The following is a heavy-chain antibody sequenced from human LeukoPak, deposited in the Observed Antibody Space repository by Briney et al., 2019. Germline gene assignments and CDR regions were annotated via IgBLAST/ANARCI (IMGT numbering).Heavy chain of an antibody. CDR2: INPNSGGT. J-gene: IGHJ5*02. Sequence: ASVKVSCKASGGTFSSYAISWVRQAPGQGLEWVGRINPNSGGTNYAQKFQGRVTMTRATSISTGYMDLSRLRSDDTAVYYCARGGAVLGTKYNWFDPWGQGTLVTVSS. CDR1: GGTFSSYA. V-gene: IGHV1-2*06. CDR3: ARGGAVLGTKYNWFDP. D-gene: IGHD1-1*01.